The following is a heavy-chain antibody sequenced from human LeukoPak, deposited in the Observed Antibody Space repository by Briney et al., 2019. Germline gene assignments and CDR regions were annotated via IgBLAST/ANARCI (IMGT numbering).Heavy chain of an antibody. CDR1: GFTFSSYQ. J-gene: IGHJ4*02. Sequence: GGSLRLSCAASGFTFSSYQMNWVRQAPGKGLEWVSYISSGGSLIYYADSVKGRFTISRDNSKNTLYLQMGSLRDEDMGVYYCARGPVAVAGTAPFDYWGQGTLVTVSS. CDR2: ISSGGSLI. D-gene: IGHD6-19*01. CDR3: ARGPVAVAGTAPFDY. V-gene: IGHV3-48*02.